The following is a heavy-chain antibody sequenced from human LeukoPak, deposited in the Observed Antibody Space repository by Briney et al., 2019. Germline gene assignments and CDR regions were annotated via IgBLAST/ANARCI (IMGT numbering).Heavy chain of an antibody. D-gene: IGHD1-26*01. Sequence: GGSLRLSCAASRFTFSSYAMSWVRQAPGKGLEWVSTIGGGGESTYYADSVRGRFTISRDNSKNTVYLQMNSLRAEDTAVYYCAKVLSGSQDYWGQGTLVTVFS. CDR3: AKVLSGSQDY. J-gene: IGHJ4*02. V-gene: IGHV3-23*01. CDR2: IGGGGEST. CDR1: RFTFSSYA.